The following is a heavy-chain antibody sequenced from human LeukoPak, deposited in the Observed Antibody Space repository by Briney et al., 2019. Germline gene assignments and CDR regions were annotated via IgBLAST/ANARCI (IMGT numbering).Heavy chain of an antibody. J-gene: IGHJ5*02. Sequence: GASVKVSCKASGGTFSSYAISWVRQAPGQGLEWMGRIIPILGIANYAQKFQGRVTITADKSTSTAYMELSSLTAEDTAIYYCAKPDYSRGNWFDPWGQGTLVTVSS. V-gene: IGHV1-69*04. CDR1: GGTFSSYA. D-gene: IGHD2-15*01. CDR2: IIPILGIA. CDR3: AKPDYSRGNWFDP.